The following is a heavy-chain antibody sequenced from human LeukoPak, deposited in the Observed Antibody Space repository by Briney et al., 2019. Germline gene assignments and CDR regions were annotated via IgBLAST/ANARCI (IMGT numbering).Heavy chain of an antibody. CDR2: ISSSSSYT. CDR1: GFTFSDYY. V-gene: IGHV3-11*05. J-gene: IGHJ5*02. CDR3: VRVIGGIRYFDWYNWFDP. Sequence: GGSLRLSCAASGFTFSDYYMSWIRQAPGKGLEWVSYISSSSSYTNYEDSVKGRFTITRDNAKNSLYLQMNSLRAEDTAVYYCVRVIGGIRYFDWYNWFDPGGQGTLVTVSS. D-gene: IGHD3-9*01.